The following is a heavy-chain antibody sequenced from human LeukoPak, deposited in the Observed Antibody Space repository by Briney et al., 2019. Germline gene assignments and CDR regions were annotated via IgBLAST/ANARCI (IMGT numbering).Heavy chain of an antibody. CDR1: GFTFSSYE. J-gene: IGHJ3*02. CDR2: ISSSSSYI. V-gene: IGHV3-21*01. D-gene: IGHD7-27*01. Sequence: GGSLRLSCTASGFTFSSYEMNWVRQAPGKGLEWVSSISSSSSYIYYADSVKGRFTISRDNAKNSLYLQMNSLRAEDTAVYYCARDKRTDWGSKGPRGAFDIWGQGTMVTVSS. CDR3: ARDKRTDWGSKGPRGAFDI.